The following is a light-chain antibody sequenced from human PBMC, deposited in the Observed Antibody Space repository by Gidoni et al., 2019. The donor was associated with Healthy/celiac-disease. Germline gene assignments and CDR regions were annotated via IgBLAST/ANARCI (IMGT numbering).Light chain of an antibody. CDR3: QQYNSYPFT. V-gene: IGKV1-5*03. CDR2: KAS. J-gene: IGKJ3*01. Sequence: IQMTQSPSTLSTSVGDRVTITCRASQSISSWLAWYQQKPGKAPKLLIYKASSLESGVPSRFSGSGSGTEFTLTISSLQPDDFAIYYCQQYNSYPFTFGPGTKVDIK. CDR1: QSISSW.